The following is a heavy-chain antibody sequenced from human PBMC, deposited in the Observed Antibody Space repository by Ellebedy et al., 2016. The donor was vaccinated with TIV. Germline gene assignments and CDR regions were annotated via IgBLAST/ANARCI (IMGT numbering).Heavy chain of an antibody. CDR3: ARAIEWLYPDY. CDR2: ISTRSTYT. V-gene: IGHV3-11*06. J-gene: IGHJ4*02. D-gene: IGHD6-19*01. Sequence: GGSLRLXXAASGFTFSDYYVTWIRQAPGKGLEWVSSISTRSTYTDYADSAKGRFTISRDDAKKSLYLQMNSLRTEDTAVYYCARAIEWLYPDYWGQGTRVTVSS. CDR1: GFTFSDYY.